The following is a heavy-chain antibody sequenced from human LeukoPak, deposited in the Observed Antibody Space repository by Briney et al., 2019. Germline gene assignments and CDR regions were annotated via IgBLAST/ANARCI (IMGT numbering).Heavy chain of an antibody. CDR1: GFTFSDYG. CDR3: AKGGSSSHNWFNS. Sequence: GGSLRLSCAASGFTFSDYGMRWFRQAPGKGLDWVAFIRNDGSYESYPDYAKGRFTISRDNSRNALFLQMNSLRAEDTAVYYCAKGGSSSHNWFNSWGQGTLVTVSS. CDR2: IRNDGSYE. J-gene: IGHJ5*01. V-gene: IGHV3-30*02. D-gene: IGHD2-15*01.